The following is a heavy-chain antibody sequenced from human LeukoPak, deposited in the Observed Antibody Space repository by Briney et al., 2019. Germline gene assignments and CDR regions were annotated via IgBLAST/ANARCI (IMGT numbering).Heavy chain of an antibody. CDR2: INSDGRTT. CDR3: AKQQHNYYYGSGSYYDY. J-gene: IGHJ4*02. Sequence: PGGSLRLSCAASEFTFSNYWMHWVRQAPGKGLVWVSRINSDGRTTYYAGSVKGRFTISRDNAKNTLYLQLNSLRAEDTAVYYCAKQQHNYYYGSGSYYDYWGQGTLVTVSS. V-gene: IGHV3-74*01. D-gene: IGHD3-10*01. CDR1: EFTFSNYW.